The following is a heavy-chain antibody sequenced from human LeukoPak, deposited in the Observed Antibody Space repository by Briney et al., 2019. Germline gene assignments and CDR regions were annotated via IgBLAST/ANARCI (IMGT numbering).Heavy chain of an antibody. CDR1: GYTFTGYY. CDR3: ARDVGSRGSGVNPALDY. Sequence: GASVTVSCKASGYTFTGYYMHWVRQAPGQGLEWMGWINPNSGGTNYAQKFQGRVTMTRDTSISTAYMELSRLRSDDTAVYYCARDVGSRGSGVNPALDYWGQGTLVTVSS. J-gene: IGHJ4*02. D-gene: IGHD3-10*01. CDR2: INPNSGGT. V-gene: IGHV1-2*02.